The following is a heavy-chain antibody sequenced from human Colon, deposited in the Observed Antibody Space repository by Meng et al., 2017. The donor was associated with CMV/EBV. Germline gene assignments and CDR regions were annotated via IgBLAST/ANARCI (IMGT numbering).Heavy chain of an antibody. D-gene: IGHD1-26*01. CDR1: GFTFTNYA. J-gene: IGHJ4*02. CDR2: ISSSGGST. Sequence: GESLKISCAASGFTFTNYAMNWVRQAPGKGLEWVSFISSSGGSTSFTDSVKGRLTISRDNLKNTVYLQFNSLRADATAVYYCARDAALGATSPTYFDHWGQGTLVTVSS. V-gene: IGHV3-23*01. CDR3: ARDAALGATSPTYFDH.